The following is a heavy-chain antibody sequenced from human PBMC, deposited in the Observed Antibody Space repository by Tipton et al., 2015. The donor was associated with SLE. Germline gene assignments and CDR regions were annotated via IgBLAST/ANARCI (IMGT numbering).Heavy chain of an antibody. CDR2: IYHSGST. V-gene: IGHV4-38-2*02. J-gene: IGHJ4*02. Sequence: TLSLTCAVSGYPISSGYCWGWIRQPPGKGLEWIGSIYHSGSTYYNPSLKSRVTISVDTSQNQFSLKLNSVTAADTAVYYCTRDPYYYDSSGSPYSYWGLGTLVTVSS. D-gene: IGHD3-22*01. CDR3: TRDPYYYDSSGSPYSY. CDR1: GYPISSGYC.